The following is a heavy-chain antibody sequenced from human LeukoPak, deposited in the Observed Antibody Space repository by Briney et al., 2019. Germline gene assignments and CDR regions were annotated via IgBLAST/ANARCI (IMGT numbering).Heavy chain of an antibody. Sequence: GGSLRLSCAVSGLTFSSYAMSWVRQAPGKGLEWVSLISGSGGSTYHADSVKGRSTISRDNSKNTLYPQMNSLRVEDTAVYYCARRSSSWKNWFDPWGQGTLVTVSS. CDR2: ISGSGGST. CDR1: GLTFSSYA. CDR3: ARRSSSWKNWFDP. V-gene: IGHV3-23*01. J-gene: IGHJ5*02. D-gene: IGHD6-13*01.